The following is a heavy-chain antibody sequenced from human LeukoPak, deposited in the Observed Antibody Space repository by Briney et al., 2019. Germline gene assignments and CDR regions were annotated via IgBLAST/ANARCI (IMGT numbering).Heavy chain of an antibody. CDR1: GGSISRFH. D-gene: IGHD1-1*01. CDR3: ARDRYRSAFDI. Sequence: SETLSLTCTVSGGSISRFHWSWIRQPPGKGLEWIGYIDYSGTTKYNPSLKSRVTISVDTSKNQFSLKLSSVTAADTAVYYCARDRYRSAFDIWGQGTMVTVSS. CDR2: IDYSGTT. V-gene: IGHV4-59*01. J-gene: IGHJ3*02.